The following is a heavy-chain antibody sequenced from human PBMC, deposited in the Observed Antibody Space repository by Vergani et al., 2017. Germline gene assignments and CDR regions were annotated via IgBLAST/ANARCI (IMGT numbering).Heavy chain of an antibody. Sequence: EVQLLESGGSLKQPGGSVRLSCAASGVTFSTYAMHWVRQAPGKGLEWVSALTGGGGSTYYADSFKGRFIISRDNSRDTLYLQMNSLRPEETATYYCLKDAGSYENFFDSWGQGTLVTVSS. CDR1: GVTFSTYA. D-gene: IGHD1-26*01. V-gene: IGHV3-23*01. J-gene: IGHJ4*02. CDR2: LTGGGGST. CDR3: LKDAGSYENFFDS.